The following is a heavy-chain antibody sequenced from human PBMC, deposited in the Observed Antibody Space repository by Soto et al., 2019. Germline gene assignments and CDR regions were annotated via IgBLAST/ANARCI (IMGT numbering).Heavy chain of an antibody. D-gene: IGHD3-3*01. V-gene: IGHV3-33*01. CDR1: GFTFSSYG. J-gene: IGHJ6*03. Sequence: GGSLRLSCAASGFTFSSYGMHWVRQAPGKGLEWVAVIWYDGSNKYYADSVKGRFTISRDNSKNTLYLQMNSLRAEDTAVYYCARALTIFGVVISYYYYYMDVWGKGTTVTVSS. CDR2: IWYDGSNK. CDR3: ARALTIFGVVISYYYYYMDV.